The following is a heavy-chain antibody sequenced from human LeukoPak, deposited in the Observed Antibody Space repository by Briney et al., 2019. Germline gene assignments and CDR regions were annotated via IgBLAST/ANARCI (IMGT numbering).Heavy chain of an antibody. Sequence: PGGSLRLSCAVSGFTFNSYTMTWVRQAPGKGLEWVSAINGNGGRTYYTDSVKGRFTISRDNSKNTLYLQMNSLRVEDTAVYYCARYARELDYWGQGSLVTVSS. CDR1: GFTFNSYT. V-gene: IGHV3-23*01. CDR2: INGNGGRT. CDR3: ARYARELDY. D-gene: IGHD2-2*01. J-gene: IGHJ4*02.